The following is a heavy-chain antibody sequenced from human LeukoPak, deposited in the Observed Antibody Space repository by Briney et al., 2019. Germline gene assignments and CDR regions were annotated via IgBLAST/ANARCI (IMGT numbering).Heavy chain of an antibody. D-gene: IGHD2-2*01. CDR1: GGPFSGYY. Sequence: SETLSLTCAVYGGPFSGYYWSWIRQPPGKGLDWIGEINHSGSTNYNPSLKSRVTISVDTSKNQFSLKLSSVTAADTAVYYCARAEAVVVPAAIAPIDYWGQGTLVTVSS. CDR2: INHSGST. CDR3: ARAEAVVVPAAIAPIDY. J-gene: IGHJ4*02. V-gene: IGHV4-34*01.